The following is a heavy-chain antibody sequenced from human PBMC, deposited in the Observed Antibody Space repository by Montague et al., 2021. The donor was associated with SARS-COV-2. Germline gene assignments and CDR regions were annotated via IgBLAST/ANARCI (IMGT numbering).Heavy chain of an antibody. V-gene: IGHV6-1*01. CDR3: ARDSRNWYGPIGFDI. J-gene: IGHJ3*02. CDR1: GDSVSSNTAA. D-gene: IGHD6-13*01. Sequence: CAISGDSVSSNTAAWNWIRQSPSRGLVWLGRTFYRSKWYNEFAESVKSRISINADTSKNEASLQLKYVTPEDTAMYYCARDSRNWYGPIGFDIWGQGTVVTVS. CDR2: TFYRSKWYN.